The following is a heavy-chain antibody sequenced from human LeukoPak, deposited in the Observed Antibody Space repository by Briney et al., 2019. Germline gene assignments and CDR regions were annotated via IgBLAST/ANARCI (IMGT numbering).Heavy chain of an antibody. CDR1: GGSISSYY. CDR3: ARYYGAGSYNYFDY. D-gene: IGHD3-10*01. V-gene: IGHV4-59*01. Sequence: SETLSLTCTVSGGSISSYYWSWIRQPPGKGLEWIGYIYYSGSTNYNPSLKSRVTISVDTSKNQFSLKLSSVTAADTAVDYCARYYGAGSYNYFDYWGQGTLVTVSS. CDR2: IYYSGST. J-gene: IGHJ4*02.